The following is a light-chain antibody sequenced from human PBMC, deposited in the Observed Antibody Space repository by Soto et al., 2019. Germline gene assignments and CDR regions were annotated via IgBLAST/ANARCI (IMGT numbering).Light chain of an antibody. Sequence: QSVLTQPPSASGTPGQRVTISCSGSSSNIGSKTVNLYQQLPGTAPKLLIYSNNQRPSGVPDRFSGSKSGTSASLAISGLQSEDGADYYCAAWDDSLNGVVFGGGTKLTVL. CDR2: SNN. CDR1: SSNIGSKT. V-gene: IGLV1-44*01. J-gene: IGLJ2*01. CDR3: AAWDDSLNGVV.